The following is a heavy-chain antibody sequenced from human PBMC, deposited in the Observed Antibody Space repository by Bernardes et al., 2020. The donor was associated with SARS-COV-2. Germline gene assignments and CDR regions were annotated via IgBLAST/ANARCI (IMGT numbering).Heavy chain of an antibody. CDR2: IYTSGDT. CDR3: ARGYSRASFHFDY. V-gene: IGHV4-4*07. J-gene: IGHJ4*02. Sequence: TLSLTCTVSGGSISTYYWSWIRQPAGKGLEWIGRIYTSGDTNYNPSLKSRITMSVDTSKNQFSLKLSSVTAADTAVYYCARGYSRASFHFDYWGLGTLVTVSS. D-gene: IGHD6-6*01. CDR1: GGSISTYY.